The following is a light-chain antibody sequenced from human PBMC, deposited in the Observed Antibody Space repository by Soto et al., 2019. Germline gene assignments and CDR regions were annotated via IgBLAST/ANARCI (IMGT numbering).Light chain of an antibody. CDR1: SSDVGGYNY. CDR2: DVS. CDR3: SSYTSSSTHYV. V-gene: IGLV2-14*01. Sequence: QSVLTQPPSVSGSPGQSVTISCTGTSSDVGGYNYVSWYQQHPGKAPKLMIYDVSNRPSGVSNRFSGSKSGNTASLTISGLQAEDEADYYCSSYTSSSTHYVFGTGTKVTVL. J-gene: IGLJ1*01.